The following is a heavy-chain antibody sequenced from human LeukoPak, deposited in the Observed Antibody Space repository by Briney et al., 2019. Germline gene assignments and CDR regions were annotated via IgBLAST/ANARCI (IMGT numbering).Heavy chain of an antibody. CDR1: GGTFSSYA. V-gene: IGHV1-69*13. CDR2: IIPIFGTA. D-gene: IGHD2-2*01. Sequence: SVKVSCKASGGTFSSYAISWARQAPGQGLEWMGGIIPIFGTANYAQKFQGRVTITADESTSTAYMELSSLRSEDTAVYYCARASKIYCSSTSCSFDYWGQGTLVTVSS. J-gene: IGHJ4*02. CDR3: ARASKIYCSSTSCSFDY.